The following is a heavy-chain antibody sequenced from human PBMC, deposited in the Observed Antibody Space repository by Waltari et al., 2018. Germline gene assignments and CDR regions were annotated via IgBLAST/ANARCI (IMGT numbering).Heavy chain of an antibody. CDR3: AREGSQGVHIDV. CDR1: GFTFSSYW. J-gene: IGHJ6*02. D-gene: IGHD3-10*01. V-gene: IGHV3-7*01. CDR2: IKQDGSQK. Sequence: EVQLVESGGGLVQPGGSLRLSCAASGFTFSSYWMSWVRQAPGKGLEWVANIKQDGSQKYKVTSVKVRFTISRDNAKNSLYLQMTSMRAEETAVYYCAREGSQGVHIDVWGQGTTVTVSS.